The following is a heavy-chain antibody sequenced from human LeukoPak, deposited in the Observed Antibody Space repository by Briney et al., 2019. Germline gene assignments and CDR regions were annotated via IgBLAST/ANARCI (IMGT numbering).Heavy chain of an antibody. CDR2: GSET. CDR3: ARGGVFRRVIITSDGSDY. D-gene: IGHD3-10*01. J-gene: IGHJ4*02. Sequence: GSETYYVDSVKGRCTISRDTANNSLYLQMNSLRAKDTAVYYCARGGVFRRVIITSDGSDYWGQGTLVTVSS. V-gene: IGHV3-7*03.